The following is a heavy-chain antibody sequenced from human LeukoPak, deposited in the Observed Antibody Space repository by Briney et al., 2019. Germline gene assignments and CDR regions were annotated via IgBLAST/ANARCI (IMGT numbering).Heavy chain of an antibody. V-gene: IGHV3-23*01. Sequence: GRSLRLSCAASGFTFSSYAMSWVRQAPGEGLEWVSAISGSGGSTYYADSVKGRFTISRDNSKNTLYLQMNSLRAEDTAVYYCAKDQAARPVGNDYWGQGTLVTVSS. CDR3: AKDQAARPVGNDY. CDR2: ISGSGGST. D-gene: IGHD6-6*01. J-gene: IGHJ4*02. CDR1: GFTFSSYA.